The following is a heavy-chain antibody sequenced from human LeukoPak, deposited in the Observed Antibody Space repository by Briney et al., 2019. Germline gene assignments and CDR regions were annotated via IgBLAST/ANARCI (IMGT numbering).Heavy chain of an antibody. D-gene: IGHD3-3*01. J-gene: IGHJ3*02. Sequence: GGSLRLSCAASGFTFRSFAVSWDRQAPGKGLEWVSVISGSGDSTSYADSVKGRFTVSRDNSKNTLYLQMNSLRAEDTAIYYCTKGSVLTIFGMAWHAFDIWGQGTMVTVSP. V-gene: IGHV3-23*01. CDR3: TKGSVLTIFGMAWHAFDI. CDR1: GFTFRSFA. CDR2: ISGSGDST.